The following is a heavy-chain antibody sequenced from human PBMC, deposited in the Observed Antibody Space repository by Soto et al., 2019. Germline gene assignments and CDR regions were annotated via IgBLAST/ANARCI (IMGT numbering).Heavy chain of an antibody. CDR1: GGFVTSGSYY. D-gene: IGHD1-1*01. V-gene: IGHV4-34*01. J-gene: IGHJ3*02. CDR3: ARVERGTATTVVDAFDI. CDR2: MSHSGGT. Sequence: QVQLQQWGAGLLKPSETLSLTCAVYGGFVTSGSYYWSWIRQPPGKGLEWIGEMSHSGGTHFNPSLKSRVTISVDTSKNQFTLKISSVTAAHTALYYCARVERGTATTVVDAFDIWGPGTMVTVSS.